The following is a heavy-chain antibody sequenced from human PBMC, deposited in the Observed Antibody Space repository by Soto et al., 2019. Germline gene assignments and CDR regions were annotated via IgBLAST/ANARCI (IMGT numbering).Heavy chain of an antibody. CDR3: ARDKGTIAAAGIFGVADY. D-gene: IGHD6-13*01. CDR2: ISSSSSYI. CDR1: GFTFSSYS. V-gene: IGHV3-21*01. J-gene: IGHJ4*02. Sequence: GGSLRLSCAASGFTFSSYSMNWVRQAPGKGLEWVSSISSSSSYIYYADSVKGRFTISRDNAKNSLYLQMNSLRAEDTAVYYCARDKGTIAAAGIFGVADYWGQGTLVTVSS.